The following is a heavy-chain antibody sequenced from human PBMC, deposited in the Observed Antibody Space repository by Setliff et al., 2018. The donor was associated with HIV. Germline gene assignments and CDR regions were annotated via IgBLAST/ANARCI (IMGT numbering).Heavy chain of an antibody. Sequence: GASVKVSCKASGYTFTKYDINWVRQATGQGLEWMGWMNPNSGNAEYAQRFQGRVTLTRNTSISTAYMELSSLRSEDTAVYYCARNPQPTGTPDYYYYYYMDVWGKGTTVTVSS. CDR2: MNPNSGNA. D-gene: IGHD1-1*01. J-gene: IGHJ6*03. CDR3: ARNPQPTGTPDYYYYYYMDV. V-gene: IGHV1-8*03. CDR1: GYTFTKYD.